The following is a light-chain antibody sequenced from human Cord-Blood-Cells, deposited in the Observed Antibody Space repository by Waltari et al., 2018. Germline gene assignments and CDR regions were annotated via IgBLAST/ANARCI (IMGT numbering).Light chain of an antibody. V-gene: IGKV3-15*01. J-gene: IGKJ4*01. Sequence: EIVMTQSPSTLSVSPGVRATLSCRASQSVSSNLAWYQQKPRQAPRLLIYGASTRATGIPARFSGSGSGTEFTLTISSLQSEDFAVYYCQQYNNWPPLTFGGGTKVEIK. CDR3: QQYNNWPPLT. CDR2: GAS. CDR1: QSVSSN.